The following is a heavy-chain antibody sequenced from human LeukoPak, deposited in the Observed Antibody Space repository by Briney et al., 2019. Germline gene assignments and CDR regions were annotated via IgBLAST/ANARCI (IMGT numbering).Heavy chain of an antibody. Sequence: GGSLRLSCAASGFNFNSYWMSWVRQAPGKGLECVANIKQDGSEIYFVDSVKGRFTISRDNAKSSLYLQMNSLRGEDTAVYYCARARYGSGGYFFDFWGQGTLVTVSS. CDR2: IKQDGSEI. CDR1: GFNFNSYW. V-gene: IGHV3-7*04. CDR3: ARARYGSGGYFFDF. J-gene: IGHJ4*02. D-gene: IGHD3-10*01.